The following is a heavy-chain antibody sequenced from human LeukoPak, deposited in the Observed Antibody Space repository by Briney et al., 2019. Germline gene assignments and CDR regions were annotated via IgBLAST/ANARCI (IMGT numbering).Heavy chain of an antibody. Sequence: ASVKVSCKASGYTFTSYGISWVRQAPGQGLEWMGWISAYNGNTNYAQKLQGRVTMTTDTSTSTAYMELGSLRSDDTAVYYCARVSHDYGGNPLYYYMDVWGEGTTVTVSS. D-gene: IGHD4-23*01. CDR1: GYTFTSYG. J-gene: IGHJ6*03. CDR2: ISAYNGNT. V-gene: IGHV1-18*01. CDR3: ARVSHDYGGNPLYYYMDV.